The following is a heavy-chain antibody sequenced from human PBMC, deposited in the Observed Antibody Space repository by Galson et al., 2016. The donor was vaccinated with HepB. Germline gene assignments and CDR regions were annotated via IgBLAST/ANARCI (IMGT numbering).Heavy chain of an antibody. V-gene: IGHV3-13*01. CDR2: IGTAGDT. D-gene: IGHD2-15*01. CDR1: GFTVSTNY. J-gene: IGHJ6*04. Sequence: SLRLSCAASGFTVSTNYMSWVRQAPGKGLEWVSAIGTAGDTYYPGSVRGRFTISRENSKNSLYLQMSSLTAGDTAVYYCARGKFDCSGGTCHYYGMDVWGKGTTVTVSS. CDR3: ARGKFDCSGGTCHYYGMDV.